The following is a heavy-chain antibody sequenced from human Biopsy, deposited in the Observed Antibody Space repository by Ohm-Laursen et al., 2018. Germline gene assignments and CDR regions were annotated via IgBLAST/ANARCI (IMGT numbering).Heavy chain of an antibody. CDR2: INHAGTT. V-gene: IGHV4-34*08. CDR3: GNEVHGRDY. D-gene: IGHD2-15*01. Sequence: SDTLSLTCAVFGKTFSDYQWSWIRQPPGKGLEWIGQINHAGTTNYNPSLKSRVSISADASKYEFSLRLTSVTAADTAVYLCGNEVHGRDYWGLGAQVTV. J-gene: IGHJ4*02. CDR1: GKTFSDYQ.